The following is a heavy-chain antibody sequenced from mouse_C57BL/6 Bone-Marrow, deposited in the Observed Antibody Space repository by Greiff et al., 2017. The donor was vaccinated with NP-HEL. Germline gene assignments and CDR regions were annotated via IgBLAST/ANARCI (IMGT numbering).Heavy chain of an antibody. J-gene: IGHJ4*01. CDR2: INPGSGGT. CDR3: LLLRLYAMDY. Sequence: VQLQQSGAELVRPGTSVKVSCKASGYAFTNYLIEWVKQRPGQGLEWIGVINPGSGGTNYNEKFKGKATLTADKSSSTAYMQLSSLTSEDSAVYFCLLLRLYAMDYWGQVTSVTVSS. V-gene: IGHV1-54*01. CDR1: GYAFTNYL. D-gene: IGHD1-2*01.